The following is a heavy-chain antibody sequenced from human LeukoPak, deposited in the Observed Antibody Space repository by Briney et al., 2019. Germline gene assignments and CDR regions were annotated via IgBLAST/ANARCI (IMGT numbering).Heavy chain of an antibody. D-gene: IGHD3-10*01. CDR3: ARVTTMVRGVMGRWFDP. CDR1: GGSISSSNW. Sequence: SETLSLTCAVSGGSISSSNWWSWVRQPPGKGLEWIGEIYHSGSTNYNPSLKSRVTISVDKSKNQFSLKLSSVTAADTAVYYCARVTTMVRGVMGRWFDPWGQGTLVTVSS. J-gene: IGHJ5*02. CDR2: IYHSGST. V-gene: IGHV4-4*02.